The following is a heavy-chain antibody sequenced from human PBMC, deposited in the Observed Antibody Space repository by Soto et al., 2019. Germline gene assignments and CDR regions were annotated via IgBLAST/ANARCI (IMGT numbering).Heavy chain of an antibody. Sequence: GGSLRLSCAASGFTFSSYAMSWVLQAPGRGLEWVSAISGSGGSTNYEDSVKGRFTISGDNSKNTLYLQMNSLRAEDTAVYYCAKDLGVGRHNWFDPWGKGTLVTVSS. J-gene: IGHJ5*02. CDR3: AKDLGVGRHNWFDP. CDR1: GFTFSSYA. CDR2: ISGSGGST. V-gene: IGHV3-23*01. D-gene: IGHD1-26*01.